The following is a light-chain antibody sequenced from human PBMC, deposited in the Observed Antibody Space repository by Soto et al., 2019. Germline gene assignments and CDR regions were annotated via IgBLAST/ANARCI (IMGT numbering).Light chain of an antibody. Sequence: QSVLTQSPSASASLGASVKLTCTLSSGHSSYAIAWHQQQPEKGPRYLMKLNSDGSHSKGDGIPDRFSGSSSGAERYLTISSLQSEYEADYYCQTWGTGPLVSGGGTKLTVL. CDR1: SGHSSYA. CDR2: LNSDGSH. CDR3: QTWGTGPLV. J-gene: IGLJ2*01. V-gene: IGLV4-69*01.